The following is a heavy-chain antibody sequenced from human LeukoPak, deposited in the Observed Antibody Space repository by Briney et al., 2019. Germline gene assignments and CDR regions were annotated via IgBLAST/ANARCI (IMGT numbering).Heavy chain of an antibody. Sequence: PSETLSLTCTVSGGSISSHNWNWIRQPPGKGLEWIGDIYNSGSPNYNPSLKSRVTISVDTSKNQFSLKLSSVTAADTAVYYCARVDSSGYYTFFDYWGQGTLVYVSS. V-gene: IGHV4-59*11. CDR3: ARVDSSGYYTFFDY. J-gene: IGHJ4*02. CDR2: IYNSGSP. D-gene: IGHD3-22*01. CDR1: GGSISSHN.